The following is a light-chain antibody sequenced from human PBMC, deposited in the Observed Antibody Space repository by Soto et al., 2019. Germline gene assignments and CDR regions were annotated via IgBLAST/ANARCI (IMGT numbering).Light chain of an antibody. V-gene: IGLV2-14*01. CDR2: DVS. Sequence: QSALTQPASVSGSPGQSITISCTGNSSDVGGYNYVSWYQQQPGKAPKLMIYDVSNRPSGVSNRFSCSKSGNTASLTISGLQAEDEADYYCGSSTSSSTLVVFGGGTKLTVL. CDR3: GSSTSSSTLVV. CDR1: SSDVGGYNY. J-gene: IGLJ2*01.